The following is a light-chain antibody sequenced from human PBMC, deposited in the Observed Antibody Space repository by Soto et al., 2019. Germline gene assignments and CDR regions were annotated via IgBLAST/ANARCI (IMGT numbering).Light chain of an antibody. CDR1: QSVRSD. J-gene: IGKJ5*01. Sequence: EIVMTPSPATLSVSPGERATLSCRASQSVRSDLAWYQHKPGQAPRLLIYGASTRATGIPARFSGSGSGTEFTLTISSLQSEDFAVYYCQQYNNWPRTFGQGTRLEI. CDR3: QQYNNWPRT. CDR2: GAS. V-gene: IGKV3-15*01.